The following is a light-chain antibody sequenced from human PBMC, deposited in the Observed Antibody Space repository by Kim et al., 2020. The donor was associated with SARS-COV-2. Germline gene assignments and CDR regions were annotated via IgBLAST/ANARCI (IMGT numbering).Light chain of an antibody. CDR3: QQNYSAPWT. CDR1: QSIGTH. CDR2: TTA. V-gene: IGKV1-39*01. Sequence: DIQMTQSPSSLSASLGDRVTITCRASQSIGTHLNWFQQKPGKAPNLLIYTTANLQSGVPSRFSGSGSGTDFTLTISSLQPEDFATYYYQQNYSAPWTFGQGTKVDIK. J-gene: IGKJ1*01.